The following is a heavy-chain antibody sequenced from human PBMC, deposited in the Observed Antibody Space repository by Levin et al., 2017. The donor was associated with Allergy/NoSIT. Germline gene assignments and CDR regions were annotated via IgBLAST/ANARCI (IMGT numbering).Heavy chain of an antibody. Sequence: SGPTLVKPTQTLTLTCTFSGFSLSPSGMCVSWIRQPPGKALEWLALIDWYDDKYYSASLKTRLTISKDTSKNQVVLTMTNTDPVDTATYYCARVSYYDYGGNYIGRAWFDPWGQGTLVTVSS. CDR1: GFSLSPSGMC. CDR3: ARVSYYDYGGNYIGRAWFDP. D-gene: IGHD4/OR15-4a*01. J-gene: IGHJ5*02. CDR2: IDWYDDK. V-gene: IGHV2-70*01.